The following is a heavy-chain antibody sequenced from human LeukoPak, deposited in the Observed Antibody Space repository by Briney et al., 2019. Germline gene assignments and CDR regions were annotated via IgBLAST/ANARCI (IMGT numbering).Heavy chain of an antibody. D-gene: IGHD3-22*01. CDR3: ARVANYYDSSGYWDS. CDR1: GFTFSSYA. J-gene: IGHJ4*02. Sequence: GGSLRLSCSASGFTFSSYAMHWVRQAPGKGLEYVSAISSNGGSTYYADSVKGRFTISRDNSKNTLYLQMSSLRAEDTAVYYCARVANYYDSSGYWDSWGQGTLVTVSS. V-gene: IGHV3-64D*06. CDR2: ISSNGGST.